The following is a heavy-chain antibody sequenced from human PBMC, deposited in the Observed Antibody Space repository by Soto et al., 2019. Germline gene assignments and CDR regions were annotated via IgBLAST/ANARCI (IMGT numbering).Heavy chain of an antibody. CDR1: GVSISSNNW. J-gene: IGHJ4*02. Sequence: QVQLQESGPGLVKPSGTLSLTCAVSGVSISSNNWWSWVRQPPGKGLEWIGEMYHTGSTNYNPSPKXRITXSXHKSKHRFPLELNSVTAADTAVYYCARSSRYQYASSEGNFDYWGQGTLVTVSS. D-gene: IGHD3-22*01. CDR2: MYHTGST. V-gene: IGHV4-4*02. CDR3: ARSSRYQYASSEGNFDY.